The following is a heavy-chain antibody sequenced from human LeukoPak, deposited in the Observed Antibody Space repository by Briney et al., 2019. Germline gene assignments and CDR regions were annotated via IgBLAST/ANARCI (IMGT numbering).Heavy chain of an antibody. V-gene: IGHV3-7*01. CDR1: GFTFSNYW. CDR2: IKEDGSAE. Sequence: GGSLRLSCAASGFTSGFTFSNYWMSWVRQAPGKGLEWVANIKEDGSAEFYVDSVKGRFTISRDNAKNSLYLQMNSLRAEDTAVYYCATSRGAPMETGGQGTLVTVSS. D-gene: IGHD3-10*01. CDR3: ATSRGAPMET. J-gene: IGHJ4*02.